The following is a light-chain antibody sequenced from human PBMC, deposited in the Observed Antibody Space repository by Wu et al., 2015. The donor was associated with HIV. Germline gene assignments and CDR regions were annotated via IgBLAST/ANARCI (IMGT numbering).Light chain of an antibody. Sequence: EIVLTQSPATLSLSPGERATLSCRASQSVSSYLAWYQQKPGQAPRLLIYDASNRATGIPARFSGSGSGTDFTLTISSVQSDDSAIYFCQQYDAWPRTFGLGTKVEI. CDR2: DAS. CDR3: QQYDAWPRT. J-gene: IGKJ1*01. V-gene: IGKV3-11*01. CDR1: QSVSSY.